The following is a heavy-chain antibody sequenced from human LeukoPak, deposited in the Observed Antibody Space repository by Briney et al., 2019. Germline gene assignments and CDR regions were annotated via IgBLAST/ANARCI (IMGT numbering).Heavy chain of an antibody. CDR2: IKSKTDGGTT. J-gene: IGHJ6*02. CDR3: TTDFDILNNFGMDV. Sequence: GGSLRLSCAASGFTFSNAWMNWVRQAPGKGLEWVGSIKSKTDGGTTHYAAPVKGRFTISRDDSKNTLYLQMNSLKTEDTAVYYCTTDFDILNNFGMDVWGQGTTVTVSS. V-gene: IGHV3-15*01. CDR1: GFTFSNAW. D-gene: IGHD3-9*01.